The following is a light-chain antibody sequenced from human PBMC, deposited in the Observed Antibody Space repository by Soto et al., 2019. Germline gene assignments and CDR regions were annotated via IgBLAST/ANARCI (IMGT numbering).Light chain of an antibody. J-gene: IGKJ1*01. CDR3: QQYAQRWT. CDR2: AAS. CDR1: QNIGGN. V-gene: IGKV3-15*01. Sequence: EIEMTQSPAALSVSPGQSFTLSCRSSQNIGGNLAWYQQRPGQSPXXLMYAASDRATGVPARFSGSGSGTDFTLTIDRLQSEDSAVYYCQQYAQRWTFGQGTKVDIK.